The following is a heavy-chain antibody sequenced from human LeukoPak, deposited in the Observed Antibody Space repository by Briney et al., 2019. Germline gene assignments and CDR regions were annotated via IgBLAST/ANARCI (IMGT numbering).Heavy chain of an antibody. CDR1: GGSFSGYY. CDR3: ASAFRFDAFDI. Sequence: PSETLSLTCAVYGGSFSGYYWSWIRQPPGKGLEWIGEINHSGSTKYNPPIKSRVTISVDTSKNQFSLKLSSVTAAVTAVYYCASAFRFDAFDIWGQGTMVTVSS. D-gene: IGHD3-3*01. J-gene: IGHJ3*02. V-gene: IGHV4-34*01. CDR2: INHSGST.